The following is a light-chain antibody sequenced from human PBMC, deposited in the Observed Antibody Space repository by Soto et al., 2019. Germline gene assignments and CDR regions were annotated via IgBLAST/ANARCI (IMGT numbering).Light chain of an antibody. V-gene: IGKV1-39*01. CDR1: QSIYKW. CDR2: ATS. J-gene: IGKJ1*01. Sequence: DIQMTQSPSSVSASIGDRVTISCRASQSIYKWLVWYQQKPGIAPKLLIYATSSLSKGVPSRFSGSGSGTDFTLTIASLQPEDFGVYYCQQSYKTPQTFGQGTKVEIK. CDR3: QQSYKTPQT.